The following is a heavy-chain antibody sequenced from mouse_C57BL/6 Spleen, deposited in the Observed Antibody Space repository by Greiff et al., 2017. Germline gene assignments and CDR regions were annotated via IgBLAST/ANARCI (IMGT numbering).Heavy chain of an antibody. V-gene: IGHV5-9*01. CDR2: ISGGGGNT. CDR3: ARRVGSSDFGG. J-gene: IGHJ2*01. CDR1: GFTFSSYT. Sequence: EVQLVESGGGLVKPGGSLKLSCAASGFTFSSYTMPWVRQTPEKRLEWVATISGGGGNTYYPDSVKGRFTLSRDNATNTLYLQMSSLRSEDTAWYDCARRVGSSDFGGWGQGTTLTVSS. D-gene: IGHD1-1*01.